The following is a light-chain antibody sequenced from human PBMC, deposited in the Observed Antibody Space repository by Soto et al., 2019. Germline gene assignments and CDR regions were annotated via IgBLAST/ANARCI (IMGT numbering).Light chain of an antibody. CDR3: QHFNSYPGT. Sequence: DLQMIQYPCTLAASVEDGVIISCRASQSISSWLAWYQQKPGKAPKLLINKASSLESGVPSRFSGSGSGTEFTLTISSLQPDDFATYYCQHFNSYPGTVGQGTKVDIK. CDR1: QSISSW. CDR2: KAS. J-gene: IGKJ1*01. V-gene: IGKV1-5*03.